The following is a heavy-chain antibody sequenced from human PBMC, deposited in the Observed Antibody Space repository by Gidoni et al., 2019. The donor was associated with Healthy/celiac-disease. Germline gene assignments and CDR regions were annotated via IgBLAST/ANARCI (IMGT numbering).Heavy chain of an antibody. Sequence: EVQLVESGGGLVKPGGSPRLSCAASGFTFSIYSMNWVRQAPGKGLEWVSSISSSSSYIYYADSVKGRFTISRDNAKNSLYLQMNSLRAEDTAVYYCARPLGTLPGIAAAFDIWGQGTMVTVSS. J-gene: IGHJ3*02. D-gene: IGHD6-13*01. CDR2: ISSSSSYI. CDR1: GFTFSIYS. V-gene: IGHV3-21*01. CDR3: ARPLGTLPGIAAAFDI.